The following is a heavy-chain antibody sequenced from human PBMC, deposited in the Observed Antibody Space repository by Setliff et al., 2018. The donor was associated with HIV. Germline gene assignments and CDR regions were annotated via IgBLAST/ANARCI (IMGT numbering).Heavy chain of an antibody. J-gene: IGHJ6*03. Sequence: SETLSLTCTVSGGSISSYYWSWVRQPPGKGLEWIGYIYYSGSTNYNPSLKSRVTISVDTSKNQFSLKLSSVTAADTAVYYCTRSSRYCTSTSCPYYTYYYMDVWGKGTTVTVSS. V-gene: IGHV4-59*08. CDR2: IYYSGST. CDR1: GGSISSYY. CDR3: TRSSRYCTSTSCPYYTYYYMDV. D-gene: IGHD2-2*01.